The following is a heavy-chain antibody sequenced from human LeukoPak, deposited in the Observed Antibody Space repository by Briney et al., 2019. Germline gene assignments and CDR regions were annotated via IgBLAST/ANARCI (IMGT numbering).Heavy chain of an antibody. CDR1: GGSISSYY. CDR2: IYYSGST. J-gene: IGHJ4*02. CDR3: ARDRLGGTAQDY. D-gene: IGHD3-16*01. Sequence: SETLSLTCTVSGGSISSYYWSWIRQPPGKGLEWIGYIYYSGSTNYNPSLMSRVTISVDTSKNQFSLKLSSVTAADTAVYYCARDRLGGTAQDYWGQGTLVTVSS. V-gene: IGHV4-59*01.